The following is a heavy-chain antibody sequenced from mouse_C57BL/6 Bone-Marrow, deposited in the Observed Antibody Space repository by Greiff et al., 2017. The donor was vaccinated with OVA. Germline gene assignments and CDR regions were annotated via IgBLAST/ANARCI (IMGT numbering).Heavy chain of an antibody. CDR1: GYTFTDYY. J-gene: IGHJ3*01. D-gene: IGHD2-5*01. CDR2: IYPGSGNT. CDR3: ARKGYYSNPWFAY. Sequence: VQLQQSGPELVKPGASVKISCKASGYTFTDYYINWVKQRPGKGLEWIGWIYPGSGNTKYNEKFKGKATLTVDTSSSTAYMQLSSLTSEDSAVYFCARKGYYSNPWFAYWGQGTLVTVSA. V-gene: IGHV1-84*01.